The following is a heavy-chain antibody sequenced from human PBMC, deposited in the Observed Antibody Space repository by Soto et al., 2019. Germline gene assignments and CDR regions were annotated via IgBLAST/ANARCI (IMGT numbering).Heavy chain of an antibody. D-gene: IGHD1-1*01. Sequence: GGSLRLSCAASGFTFSSYWMSWVRQAPGKGLEWVANIKEDGSEKYYVDSVKGRFTISRDNAKNSLYLQMNSLRAEDTAVYYCARFMVWSNLGYYYYAMDVWGQGTTVTVSS. V-gene: IGHV3-7*01. CDR1: GFTFSSYW. CDR3: ARFMVWSNLGYYYYAMDV. J-gene: IGHJ6*02. CDR2: IKEDGSEK.